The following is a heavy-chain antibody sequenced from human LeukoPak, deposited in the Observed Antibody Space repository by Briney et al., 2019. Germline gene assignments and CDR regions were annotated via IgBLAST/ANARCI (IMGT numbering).Heavy chain of an antibody. Sequence: PGGSLRLSCAASGVTFSSYAMSWVRQAPGKGLEWVSAISGSGGSTYYADSVKGRFTISRDNSKHTLYLQMNSLRAEDTAVYYCAQDRPDYYYHYMDVWGKGTTVTVSS. CDR1: GVTFSSYA. CDR3: AQDRPDYYYHYMDV. J-gene: IGHJ6*03. CDR2: ISGSGGST. V-gene: IGHV3-23*01.